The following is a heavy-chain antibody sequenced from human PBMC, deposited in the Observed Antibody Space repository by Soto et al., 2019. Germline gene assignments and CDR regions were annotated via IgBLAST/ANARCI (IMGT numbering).Heavy chain of an antibody. Sequence: VGSLRLSCAASGFTFSSYWMSWVRQAPGKGLEWVANIKQDGSEKYYVDSVKGRFTISRDNAKNSLYLQMNSLRAEDTAVYYCAREGYCSSTSCYTNSNWFDPWGQGTLVTVSS. J-gene: IGHJ5*02. V-gene: IGHV3-7*01. D-gene: IGHD2-2*01. CDR3: AREGYCSSTSCYTNSNWFDP. CDR1: GFTFSSYW. CDR2: IKQDGSEK.